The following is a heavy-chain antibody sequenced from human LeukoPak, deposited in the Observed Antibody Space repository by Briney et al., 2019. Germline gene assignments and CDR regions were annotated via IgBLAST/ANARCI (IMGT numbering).Heavy chain of an antibody. CDR1: GGSISSYY. V-gene: IGHV4-59*12. J-gene: IGHJ5*02. D-gene: IGHD2-15*01. Sequence: SETLSLTCTVSGGSISSYYWSWIRQPPGKGLEWIGYIYYSGSTNYNPSLKSRVTISVDTSKNQFSLKLSSVTAAGTAVYYCARENCSGGSCYPSWFDPWGQGTLVTVSS. CDR3: ARENCSGGSCYPSWFDP. CDR2: IYYSGST.